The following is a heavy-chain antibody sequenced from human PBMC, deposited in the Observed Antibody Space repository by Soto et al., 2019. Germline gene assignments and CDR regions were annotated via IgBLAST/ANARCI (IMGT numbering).Heavy chain of an antibody. Sequence: QVQLQESGPGLVKPSETLSLTCTVSGGSIRSYYWSWIRQPPGKGLEWIGYIYYSGSTNYNPSLKSRITIPVATSKNQFSLKLSSVTAADTAVYYCARYTRSSYGMDVWGQGTTVTVSS. CDR3: ARYTRSSYGMDV. CDR1: GGSIRSYY. CDR2: IYYSGST. V-gene: IGHV4-59*08. J-gene: IGHJ6*02.